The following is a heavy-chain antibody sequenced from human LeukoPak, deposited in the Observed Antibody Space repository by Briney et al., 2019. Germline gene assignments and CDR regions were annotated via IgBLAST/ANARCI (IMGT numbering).Heavy chain of an antibody. CDR2: IYYSGST. CDR3: ARDYQGGYGDKTVDY. V-gene: IGHV4-39*07. CDR1: GGSISSNTYY. Sequence: SETLSLTCTVSGGSISSNTYYWGWIRQPPGKGLEWIGSIYYSGSTYYNPSLKSRVTISVDTSKNQCSLKLSSVTAADTAVYYCARDYQGGYGDKTVDYWGQGTLVTVSS. D-gene: IGHD5-18*01. J-gene: IGHJ4*02.